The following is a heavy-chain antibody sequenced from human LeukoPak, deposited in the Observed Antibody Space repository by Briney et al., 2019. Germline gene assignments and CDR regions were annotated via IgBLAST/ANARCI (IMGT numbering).Heavy chain of an antibody. Sequence: SETLSLTCTVSGGSISSYYCSWIRQPPRKRVGWVEYIYYSGTTNYNPSLKSPVTISVDTSKNQFSLKLSSVTAADTAVYYCARLELAVAGFHFDYGGQGTLVTVSS. CDR3: ARLELAVAGFHFDY. V-gene: IGHV4-59*08. J-gene: IGHJ4*02. D-gene: IGHD6-19*01. CDR2: IYYSGTT. CDR1: GGSISSYY.